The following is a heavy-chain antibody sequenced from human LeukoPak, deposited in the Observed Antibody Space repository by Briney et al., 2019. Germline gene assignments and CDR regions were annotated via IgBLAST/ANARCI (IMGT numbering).Heavy chain of an antibody. Sequence: SETLSLNCAVSGGSISSTSYYWPWIRQPPGKGLEWIGTIYYSGSTYHNPSLKSRVTMSVDTSRNQFSLKLSSVDAADTAVYYCAKAGVRYFDSSGLYAFDFWGQGTTVTVSS. V-gene: IGHV4-39*01. CDR1: GGSISSTSYY. CDR2: IYYSGST. J-gene: IGHJ3*01. CDR3: AKAGVRYFDSSGLYAFDF. D-gene: IGHD3-22*01.